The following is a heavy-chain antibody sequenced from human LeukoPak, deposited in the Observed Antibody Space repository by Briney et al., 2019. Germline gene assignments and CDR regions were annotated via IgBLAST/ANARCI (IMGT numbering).Heavy chain of an antibody. CDR3: AGLGYTSGLDY. CDR2: IYYGGST. Sequence: PSETLSLTCTVSGGSISSSSYYWGWVRQPPGKGLDWIGSIYYGGSTYYKPSLKSRVTISVDTSKNQFSLRLSSVTAADTAVYYCAGLGYTSGLDYWGQGTLVTVSS. D-gene: IGHD6-19*01. J-gene: IGHJ4*02. CDR1: GGSISSSSYY. V-gene: IGHV4-39*01.